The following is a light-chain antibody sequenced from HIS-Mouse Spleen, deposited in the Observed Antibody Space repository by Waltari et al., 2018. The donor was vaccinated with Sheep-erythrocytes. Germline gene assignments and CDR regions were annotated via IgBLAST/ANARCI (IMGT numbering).Light chain of an antibody. CDR3: QQYYSTPWT. CDR1: QSVLYSSNNKNY. Sequence: DIVMTQSPDSLAVSLGEGATINCKSSQSVLYSSNNKNYLAWYQQKPGQTPKLLIYWASTRESGVPDRFSGSGSGTDFTLTISSLQAEDVAVYYCQQYYSTPWTFGQGTKVEIK. CDR2: WAS. J-gene: IGKJ1*01. V-gene: IGKV4-1*01.